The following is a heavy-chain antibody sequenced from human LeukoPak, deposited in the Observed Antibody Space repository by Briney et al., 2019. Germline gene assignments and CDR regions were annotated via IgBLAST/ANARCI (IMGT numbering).Heavy chain of an antibody. CDR2: IYAGGTI. J-gene: IGHJ6*03. V-gene: IGHV4-4*07. CDR3: ARDIPHVGYYYYYMDV. CDR1: GDSIRSSY. Sequence: SETLSLTCSVYGDSIRSSYWNWVRQSAGQGLEWIGRIYAGGTINYNPSLKSRVTISMDKSKNQFSLKLNSVTAADTAIYYCARDIPHVGYYYYYMDVWGKGTTVTVSS.